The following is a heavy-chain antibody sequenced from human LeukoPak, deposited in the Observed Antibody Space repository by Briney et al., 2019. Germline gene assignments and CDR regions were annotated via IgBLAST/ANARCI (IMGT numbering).Heavy chain of an antibody. V-gene: IGHV1-46*01. CDR1: GYTFTNYY. CDR3: ARDNSVRDTARWFDP. D-gene: IGHD2-21*02. Sequence: GASVKVSCKAFGYTFTNYYMHWVRQAPGQGLEWMGLINPSGHWTSYAQKFQGRVTLTRDVSTSTDYLELSSLRSEDTAVYYCARDNSVRDTARWFDPWGQGTLVTVSS. CDR2: INPSGHWT. J-gene: IGHJ5*02.